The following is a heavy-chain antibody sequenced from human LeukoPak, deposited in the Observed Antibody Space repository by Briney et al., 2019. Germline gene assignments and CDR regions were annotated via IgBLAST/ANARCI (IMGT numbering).Heavy chain of an antibody. CDR2: INHSGST. CDR3: ARGPVSWRCYEY. J-gene: IGHJ4*02. Sequence: TSETLSLTCAVYGGSFSGYYWSWIRQPPGKGLEWIGEINHSGSTNYNPSLKSRVTISVDTSKNQFPLKMSSVTAADTAVYYCARGPVSWRCYEYWGQGTLVTVSS. CDR1: GGSFSGYY. D-gene: IGHD4/OR15-4a*01. V-gene: IGHV4-34*01.